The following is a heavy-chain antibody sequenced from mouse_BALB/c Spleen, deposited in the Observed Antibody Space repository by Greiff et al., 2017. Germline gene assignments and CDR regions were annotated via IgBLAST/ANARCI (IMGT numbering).Heavy chain of an antibody. D-gene: IGHD2-1*01. CDR3: ARGGGNYPYYFDY. Sequence: VQLKESGPELMKPGASVKISCKASGYSFTSYYMHWVKQSHGKSLEWIGYIDPFNGGTSYNQKFKGKATLTVDKSSSTAYMHLSSLTSEDSAVYDCARGGGNYPYYFDYWGQGTTLTVSS. J-gene: IGHJ2*01. CDR1: GYSFTSYY. V-gene: IGHV1S135*01. CDR2: IDPFNGGT.